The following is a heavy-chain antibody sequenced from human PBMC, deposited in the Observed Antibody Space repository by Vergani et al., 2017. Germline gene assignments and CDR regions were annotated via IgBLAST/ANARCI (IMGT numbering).Heavy chain of an antibody. Sequence: EVQMLETGGGLVQTGGSLRLSCAASGFTFSSYAMSWVRQAPGKGLEWVSAISGSGGSTYYADSVKGRFTISRDNSKNTLYLQMNSLRAEDTAVYYCAKDPTVVPPGPDYWGQGTLVTVSS. CDR2: ISGSGGST. CDR3: AKDPTVVPPGPDY. V-gene: IGHV3-23*01. CDR1: GFTFSSYA. J-gene: IGHJ4*02. D-gene: IGHD4-23*01.